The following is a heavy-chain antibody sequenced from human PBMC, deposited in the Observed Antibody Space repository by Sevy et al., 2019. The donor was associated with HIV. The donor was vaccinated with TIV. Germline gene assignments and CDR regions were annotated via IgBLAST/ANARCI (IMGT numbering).Heavy chain of an antibody. CDR3: ASGVSDFWSGPEL. V-gene: IGHV4-34*01. Sequence: SETLSLTCAVSGGSFSGYYWSWIRQPPGKGLEWIGEINRSGGTNYNPSLKSRVTISLDTSKNQFSLKLSSVTAADTAMYYCASGVSDFWSGPELWGQGTLVTVSS. CDR1: GGSFSGYY. J-gene: IGHJ4*02. CDR2: INRSGGT. D-gene: IGHD3-3*01.